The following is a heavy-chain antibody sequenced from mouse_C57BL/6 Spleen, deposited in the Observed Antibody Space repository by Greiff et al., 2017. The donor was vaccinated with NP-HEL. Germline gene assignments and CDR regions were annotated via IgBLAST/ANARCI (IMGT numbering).Heavy chain of an antibody. CDR1: GYTFTGYW. Sequence: QVQLKQSGAELMKPGASVKLSCKATGYTFTGYWIEWVKQRPGHGLEWIGEILPGSGSTNYNEKFKGKATFTADTSSNTAYMQLSSLTTEDSAIYYCARGFYYDYDLYYFDYWGQGTTLTVSS. V-gene: IGHV1-9*01. CDR2: ILPGSGST. D-gene: IGHD2-4*01. CDR3: ARGFYYDYDLYYFDY. J-gene: IGHJ2*01.